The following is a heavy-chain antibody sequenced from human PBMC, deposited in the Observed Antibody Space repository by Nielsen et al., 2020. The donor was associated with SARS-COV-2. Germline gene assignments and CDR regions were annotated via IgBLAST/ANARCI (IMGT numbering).Heavy chain of an antibody. CDR2: ISGSGSST. J-gene: IGHJ4*02. D-gene: IGHD2-2*01. Sequence: GESLKISCAASGFTFSSCAMSWVRQAPGKGLEWVSAISGSGSSTYYEDSVKGRFTISRDNSKNTLFLQMNFLIAEDTAIYFCAKNPLAPGELDYWGQGTLVTVSS. V-gene: IGHV3-23*01. CDR3: AKNPLAPGELDY. CDR1: GFTFSSCA.